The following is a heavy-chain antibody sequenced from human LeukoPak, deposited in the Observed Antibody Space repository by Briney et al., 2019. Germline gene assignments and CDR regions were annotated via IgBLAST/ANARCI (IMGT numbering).Heavy chain of an antibody. CDR1: GCSFTSYW. J-gene: IGHJ6*03. V-gene: IGHV5-51*01. Sequence: GESLKISCNGSGCSFTSYWIGWVRQMPGKGLEWMGIIYPGDSDTRYSPSFQGQVTISADKSISTAYLQWSSMKASDTAMYYCARCSTKIYYYYYMVVWGKGTTVTVSS. CDR2: IYPGDSDT. CDR3: ARCSTKIYYYYYMVV. D-gene: IGHD2-15*01.